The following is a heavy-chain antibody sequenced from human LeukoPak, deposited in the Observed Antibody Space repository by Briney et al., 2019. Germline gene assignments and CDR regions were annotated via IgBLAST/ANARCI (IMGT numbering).Heavy chain of an antibody. CDR2: ISAYNGNT. Sequence: ASVKVSCKASGYTFTSYGISWVRQAPGQGLEWMGWISAYNGNTNYARKLQGRVTMTTDTSTSTAYMELRSLRSDDTAVYYCARDYPYYDFLDPWGQGTLVTVSS. CDR3: ARDYPYYDFLDP. J-gene: IGHJ5*02. CDR1: GYTFTSYG. D-gene: IGHD3-3*01. V-gene: IGHV1-18*01.